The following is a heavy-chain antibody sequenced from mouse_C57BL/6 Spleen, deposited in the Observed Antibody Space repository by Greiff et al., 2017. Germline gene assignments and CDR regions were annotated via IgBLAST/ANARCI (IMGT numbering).Heavy chain of an antibody. CDR2: ISYDGSN. D-gene: IGHD1-1*01. J-gene: IGHJ2*01. Sequence: EVQLQESGPGLVKPSQSLSLTCSVTGYSITSGYYWNWIRQFPGNKLEWMGYISYDGSNNYNPSLKNRISITRDTSKNQFFLKLNSVTTEDTATYYCARESTVVATEYFDYWGQGTTLTVSS. CDR1: GYSITSGYY. V-gene: IGHV3-6*01. CDR3: ARESTVVATEYFDY.